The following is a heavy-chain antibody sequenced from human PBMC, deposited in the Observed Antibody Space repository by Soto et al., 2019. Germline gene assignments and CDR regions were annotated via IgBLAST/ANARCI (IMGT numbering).Heavy chain of an antibody. Sequence: GALRLSCAASGFTVSSEAMSCFLQAPGKALEGVSVIYSGGRTYYADSVRGRFTISRDNAKNSLFLQMNSLSVEDTAVYYCARLTETATTFVYWGQGTPVTVSS. CDR3: ARLTETATTFVY. CDR2: IYSGGRT. CDR1: GFTVSSEA. V-gene: IGHV3-53*01. D-gene: IGHD1-1*01. J-gene: IGHJ4*02.